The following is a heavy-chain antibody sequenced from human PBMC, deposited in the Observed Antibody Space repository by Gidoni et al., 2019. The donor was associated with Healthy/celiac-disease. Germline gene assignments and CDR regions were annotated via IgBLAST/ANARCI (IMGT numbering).Heavy chain of an antibody. D-gene: IGHD3-9*01. CDR2: ISAYNGNT. J-gene: IGHJ2*01. CDR1: GYTFTSYG. V-gene: IGHV1-18*01. Sequence: QVQLVQSGAEVKKPGASVKVSCKASGYTFTSYGISWVRQAPGQGLEWMGWISAYNGNTNYAQKLQGRVTMTTDTSTSTAYMELRSLRSDDTAVYYCARGPAGDPYYDILTGYLRGFWYFDLWGRGTLVTVSS. CDR3: ARGPAGDPYYDILTGYLRGFWYFDL.